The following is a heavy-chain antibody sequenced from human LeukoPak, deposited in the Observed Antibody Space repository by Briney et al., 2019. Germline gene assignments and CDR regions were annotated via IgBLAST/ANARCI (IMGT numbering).Heavy chain of an antibody. D-gene: IGHD3-9*01. CDR3: AKAPYDILTGYLDY. CDR2: ISGSGGST. CDR1: GFTFSRYA. V-gene: IGHV3-23*01. J-gene: IGHJ4*02. Sequence: GGSLRLSCAASGFTFSRYAMSWVRQAPGKGLEWVSAISGSGGSTYYADSVKGRFTISRDNSKNTLYLQMNSLRAEDTAVYYCAKAPYDILTGYLDYWGQGTLVTVSS.